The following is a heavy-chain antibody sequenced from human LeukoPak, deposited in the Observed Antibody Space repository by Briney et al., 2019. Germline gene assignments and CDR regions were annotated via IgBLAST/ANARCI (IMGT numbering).Heavy chain of an antibody. D-gene: IGHD3-22*01. Sequence: SVTVSFKASGGTFSSYAISWVRQAPGQGLEWMGGIIPIFGTANYAQKFQGRVTITTDESTSTAYMELSSLRSEDTAVYYCARGYYYDSSGYPSHFDYWGQGTLVTVSS. J-gene: IGHJ4*02. V-gene: IGHV1-69*05. CDR2: IIPIFGTA. CDR1: GGTFSSYA. CDR3: ARGYYYDSSGYPSHFDY.